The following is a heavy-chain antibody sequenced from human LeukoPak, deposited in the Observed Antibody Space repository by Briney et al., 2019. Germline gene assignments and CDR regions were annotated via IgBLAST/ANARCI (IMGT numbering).Heavy chain of an antibody. D-gene: IGHD6-6*01. Sequence: PGRSLRLSCAASGFTFSSYGMHWVRQAPGKGLEWVSAISGSGGSTYYADSVKGRFTISRDNSKNTLYLQMNSLRAEDTAVYYCAKDRVAARPQINWLDPWGQGTLVTVSS. J-gene: IGHJ5*02. V-gene: IGHV3-23*01. CDR2: ISGSGGST. CDR3: AKDRVAARPQINWLDP. CDR1: GFTFSSYG.